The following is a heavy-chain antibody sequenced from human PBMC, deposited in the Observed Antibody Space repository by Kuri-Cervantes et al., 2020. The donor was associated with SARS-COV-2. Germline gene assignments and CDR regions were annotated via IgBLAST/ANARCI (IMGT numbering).Heavy chain of an antibody. V-gene: IGHV1-2*02. CDR3: ARGSTDYSNGGYYYYYMDV. CDR1: GYTFIGYY. CDR2: INPNSGGT. J-gene: IGHJ6*03. D-gene: IGHD4-11*01. Sequence: ASVKVSCKASGYTFIGYYMHWVRQAPGQGLEWMGWINPNSGGTNYAQKFQGRVTVTRDTSISTAYMELSRLRSDDTAVYYCARGSTDYSNGGYYYYYMDVWGKGTTVTVSS.